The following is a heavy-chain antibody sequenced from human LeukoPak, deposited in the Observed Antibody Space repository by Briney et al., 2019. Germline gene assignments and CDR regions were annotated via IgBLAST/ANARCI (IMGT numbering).Heavy chain of an antibody. CDR2: IYYSGST. V-gene: IGHV4-39*01. CDR3: AVPVEMATIYTFDY. J-gene: IGHJ4*02. D-gene: IGHD5-24*01. Sequence: PSETLSLTCTVSGGSISSSSYYWGWIRQPPGKGLEWIGSIYYSGSTYYNPSLKSRATISVDTSKNQFSLKLSSVTAADTAVYYCAVPVEMATIYTFDYWGQGTLVIVSS. CDR1: GGSISSSSYY.